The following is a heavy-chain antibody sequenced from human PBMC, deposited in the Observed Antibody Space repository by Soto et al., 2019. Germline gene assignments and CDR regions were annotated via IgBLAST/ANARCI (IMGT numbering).Heavy chain of an antibody. CDR1: GYSISSSNW. CDR3: ARHDNMTLGSQYLDS. J-gene: IGHJ4*02. D-gene: IGHD1-1*01. V-gene: IGHV4-28*01. Sequence: PSETLSLTCAVSGYSISSSNWWGWIRQPPGKGLEWIGYIYYSGTTYYNPSLKSRVTMSVDTSKNQFSLKLTSVTAVDTALYFCARHDNMTLGSQYLDSWGPGTLVTVS. CDR2: IYYSGTT.